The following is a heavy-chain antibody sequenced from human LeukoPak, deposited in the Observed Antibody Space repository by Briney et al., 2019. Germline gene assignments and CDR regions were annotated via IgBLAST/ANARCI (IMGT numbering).Heavy chain of an antibody. CDR3: AKDSPHPPYYFDSSGYRTPETKRFDY. CDR2: ISWDGGST. CDR1: GFTFDDYT. D-gene: IGHD3-22*01. J-gene: IGHJ4*02. Sequence: GGSLRLSCAASGFTFDDYTMHWVRQAPGKGLEWVSLISWDGGSTYYADSVKGRFAISRDNSKSSLYLQMNSLRTADTALYDCAKDSPHPPYYFDSSGYRTPETKRFDYWGQGTLVTVSS. V-gene: IGHV3-43*01.